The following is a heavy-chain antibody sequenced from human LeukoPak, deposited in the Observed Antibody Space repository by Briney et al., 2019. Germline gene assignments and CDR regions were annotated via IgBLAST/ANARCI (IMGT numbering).Heavy chain of an antibody. J-gene: IGHJ4*02. CDR2: INNDGSGT. V-gene: IGHV3-74*01. D-gene: IGHD3-10*01. CDR1: GFTFSGYW. Sequence: GGSLRLSCAASGFTFSGYWMHWVRQVPGKGLVWVSRINNDGSGTTYADSVKGRFTISRDNAKNTLYLQMNSLRAEDTALYYCARDLSPVGFGILSSFDYWGQGTLVTVSS. CDR3: ARDLSPVGFGILSSFDY.